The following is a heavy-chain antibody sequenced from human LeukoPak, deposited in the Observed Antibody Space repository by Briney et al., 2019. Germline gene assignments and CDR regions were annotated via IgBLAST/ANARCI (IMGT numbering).Heavy chain of an antibody. CDR1: GYXFTDYF. CDR3: ARFRGSSSFDY. V-gene: IGHV1-2*02. CDR2: INANSGGT. J-gene: IGHJ4*02. Sequence: ASVKVSCMASGYXFTDYFIHWVRQAPGQGLEWMGWINANSGGTNYAQKFQGRVTMTRDTSISTVYMELYRLRADDTAVYYCARFRGSSSFDYWGQGTLVTVSS. D-gene: IGHD2-2*01.